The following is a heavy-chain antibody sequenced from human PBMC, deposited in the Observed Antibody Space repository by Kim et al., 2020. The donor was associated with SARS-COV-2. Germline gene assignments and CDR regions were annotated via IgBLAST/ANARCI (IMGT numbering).Heavy chain of an antibody. CDR3: ARDVGMLRGY. D-gene: IGHD3-10*01. J-gene: IGHJ4*02. CDR2: ST. Sequence: STNYTPSLKSRVTISVDKSKNQFSLKLNSVTAADTAVYYCARDVGMLRGYWGQGTLVTVSS. V-gene: IGHV4-4*02.